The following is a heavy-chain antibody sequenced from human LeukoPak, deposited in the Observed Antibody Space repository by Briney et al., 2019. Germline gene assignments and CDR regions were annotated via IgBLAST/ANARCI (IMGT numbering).Heavy chain of an antibody. CDR1: GGSISSYY. CDR2: IYYSGST. V-gene: IGHV4-59*01. CDR3: ARGRYNWKFGWFDP. Sequence: PSETLSLTCTVSGGSISSYYWSWIRQPPGKGLEWIGYIYYSGSTNYNPSLKSRVTISVDTSKNQFSLKLSSVTAADTAVYYCARGRYNWKFGWFDPWGQGTLVTVSS. D-gene: IGHD1-1*01. J-gene: IGHJ5*02.